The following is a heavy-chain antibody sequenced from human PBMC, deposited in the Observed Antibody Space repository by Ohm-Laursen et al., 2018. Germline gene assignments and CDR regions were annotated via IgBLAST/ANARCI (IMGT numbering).Heavy chain of an antibody. CDR3: ARPYCGGNCSDPIDS. Sequence: SLRLSCTASGFTFSSYSMNWVRQAPGKGLGWASYISSSGSTIYYADSVKGRFTISRDNAKKSLFLQMNSLRVEDTAVYYCARPYCGGNCSDPIDSRGQGTLVTVSS. V-gene: IGHV3-48*04. J-gene: IGHJ4*02. D-gene: IGHD2-21*02. CDR1: GFTFSSYS. CDR2: ISSSGSTI.